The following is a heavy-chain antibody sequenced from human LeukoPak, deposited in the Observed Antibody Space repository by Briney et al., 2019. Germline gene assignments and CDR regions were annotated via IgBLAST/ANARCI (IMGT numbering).Heavy chain of an antibody. CDR2: IYYSGST. CDR3: AREPYSSSPFDY. Sequence: SETLSLTCTVSGDSISSYYWSWIRQPPGKGLEWIGYIYYSGSTNYNPSLKSRVTISVDTSKNQFSLKLSSVTAADTAVYYCAREPYSSSPFDYWGQGTLVTVSS. D-gene: IGHD6-6*01. CDR1: GDSISSYY. J-gene: IGHJ4*02. V-gene: IGHV4-59*01.